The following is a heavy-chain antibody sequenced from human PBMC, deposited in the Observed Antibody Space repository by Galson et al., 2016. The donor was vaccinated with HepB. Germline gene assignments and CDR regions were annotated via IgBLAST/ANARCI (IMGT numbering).Heavy chain of an antibody. J-gene: IGHJ5*01. V-gene: IGHV3-23*01. CDR3: VKEGAWFGGDWFDP. Sequence: SLRLSCAASGFTFSHYAMNWVRQAPGKGLDWVSGISGRGGRTYYGNSVKGRFTTSRDTSKNTLYLQMNNLRVEDTAVYYCVKEGAWFGGDWFDPWGQGTLAIVSS. CDR2: ISGRGGRT. CDR1: GFTFSHYA. D-gene: IGHD3-10*01.